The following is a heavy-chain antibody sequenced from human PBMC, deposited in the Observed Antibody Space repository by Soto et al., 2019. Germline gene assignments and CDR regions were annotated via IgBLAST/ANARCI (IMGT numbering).Heavy chain of an antibody. CDR1: GGSFSSGSYY. CDR2: IYNSGST. J-gene: IGHJ4*02. D-gene: IGHD3-10*01. Sequence: PXGTLSLTFTVSGGSFSSGSYYGSWIRQPPGKGLEWIGYIYNSGSTNYNPSLKSRVTISVDTSKNHFSLRMSSVTAADTAVYYCERESDSGSYYFDYWGRGTLVTVSS. CDR3: ERESDSGSYYFDY. V-gene: IGHV4-61*03.